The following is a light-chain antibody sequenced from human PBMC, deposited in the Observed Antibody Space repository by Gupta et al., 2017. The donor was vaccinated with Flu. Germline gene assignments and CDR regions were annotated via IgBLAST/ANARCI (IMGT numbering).Light chain of an antibody. CDR2: EVN. CDR3: CSYGGSKF. Sequence: GQSVTISCTGTSSDVGGYNYVSWDQQHPGKAPKLIIYEVNKRPSGVPDRFSGSKSGNTASLTVSGLLAEDEDDYYCCSYGGSKFFGGGTKLTVL. V-gene: IGLV2-8*01. CDR1: SSDVGGYNY. J-gene: IGLJ2*01.